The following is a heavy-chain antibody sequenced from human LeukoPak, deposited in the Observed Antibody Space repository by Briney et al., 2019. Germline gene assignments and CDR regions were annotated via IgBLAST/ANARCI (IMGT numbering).Heavy chain of an antibody. Sequence: SETLSLTCTVSGGSISSSSYYWGWIRQPPGKGLEWIGSIYYSGSTYYNPSLKSRVTISVDTSKNQFSLKLSSVTAADTAVYYCAYTSPFDYWGQGTPVTVSS. J-gene: IGHJ4*02. CDR2: IYYSGST. CDR1: GGSISSSSYY. CDR3: AYTSPFDY. V-gene: IGHV4-39*01. D-gene: IGHD2-2*02.